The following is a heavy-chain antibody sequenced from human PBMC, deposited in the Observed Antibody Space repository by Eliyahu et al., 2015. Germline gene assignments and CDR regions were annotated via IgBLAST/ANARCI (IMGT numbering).Heavy chain of an antibody. D-gene: IGHD3-3*01. CDR3: ARVDPDFWSGPNTRPGSFDI. Sequence: QVQLQESGPGLVKPSXTLSLXCTVSXXXISSYXWSWIRQXPGKGLEWIGYTXYTGSTNYNPSLKSRVTISVDTSKNQFSLKLSSVTAADTAVYYCARVDPDFWSGPNTRPGSFDIWGQGTMVTVSS. J-gene: IGHJ3*02. CDR1: XXXISSYX. V-gene: IGHV4-59*01. CDR2: TXYTGST.